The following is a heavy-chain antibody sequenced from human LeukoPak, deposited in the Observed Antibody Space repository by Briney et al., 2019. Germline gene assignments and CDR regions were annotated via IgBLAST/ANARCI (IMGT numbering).Heavy chain of an antibody. Sequence: PGGSLRPSCAASGFTVSSNYMSWVRQAPGKGLEWVSVIYSGGSTYYADSVKGRFTISRDNSKNTLYLQMNSLRAEDTAVYYCARDQVYGGDAFDIWGQGTMVTVSS. CDR1: GFTVSSNY. CDR2: IYSGGST. D-gene: IGHD3-10*01. J-gene: IGHJ3*02. V-gene: IGHV3-66*01. CDR3: ARDQVYGGDAFDI.